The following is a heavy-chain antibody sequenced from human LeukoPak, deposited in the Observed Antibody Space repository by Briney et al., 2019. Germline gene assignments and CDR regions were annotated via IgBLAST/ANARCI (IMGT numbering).Heavy chain of an antibody. J-gene: IGHJ4*02. V-gene: IGHV4-34*01. D-gene: IGHD3-16*02. CDR2: INHSGST. CDR3: ARGQYDYVWGSYRHNKFDY. CDR1: GGSFSGYY. Sequence: SETLSLTRAVYGGSFSGYYWSWIRQPPGKGLEWIGEINHSGSTNYNPSLKSRVTISVDTSKNQFSLKLSSVTAADTAVYYCARGQYDYVWGSYRHNKFDYWGQGTLVTVSS.